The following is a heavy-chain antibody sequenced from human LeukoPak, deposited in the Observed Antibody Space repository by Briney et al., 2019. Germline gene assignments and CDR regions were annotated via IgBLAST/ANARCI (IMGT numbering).Heavy chain of an antibody. CDR2: ISISSSYI. CDR3: AKHSHDGSAPYYEVQLDY. CDR1: GFTFSSYE. V-gene: IGHV3-21*04. D-gene: IGHD3-22*01. Sequence: PGGSLRLSCAASGFTFSSYEMNWVRQAPGKGLEWISFISISSSYIYYADSVKGRFTISRDNSKNTVYVQMNSLRAEDTAIYYCAKHSHDGSAPYYEVQLDYWGQGTLVTVSS. J-gene: IGHJ4*02.